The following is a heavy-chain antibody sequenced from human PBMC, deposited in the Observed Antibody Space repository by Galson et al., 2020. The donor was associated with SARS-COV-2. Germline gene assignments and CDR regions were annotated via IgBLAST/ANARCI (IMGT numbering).Heavy chain of an antibody. CDR2: INPNSGGT. J-gene: IGHJ6*03. D-gene: IGHD2-2*01. Sequence: ASVKVSSMASAYTFTSYNMHWMRQAPGTGLKWMGWINPNSGGTNNKQKLHAWITMTRDTSISTAYMELSRLRSDETAVYYCARESSSRDGDYYLYMDVWGKGTMVTVSS. CDR3: ARESSSRDGDYYLYMDV. CDR1: AYTFTSYN. V-gene: IGHV1-2*04.